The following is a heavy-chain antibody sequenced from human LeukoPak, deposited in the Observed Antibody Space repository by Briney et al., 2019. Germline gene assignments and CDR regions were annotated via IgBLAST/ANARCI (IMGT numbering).Heavy chain of an antibody. CDR2: IYYSGST. J-gene: IGHJ6*02. CDR1: GGSISSYY. D-gene: IGHD1-26*01. Sequence: PSETLSLTCTVSGGSISSYYWSWIRQPPGKGLEWIGYIYYSGSTNYNPSLKSRVTISVDTSKNQFSLKLSSVTAADTAVYYCARASGSYPPYCYYGMDVWGQGTTVTVSS. CDR3: ARASGSYPPYCYYGMDV. V-gene: IGHV4-59*01.